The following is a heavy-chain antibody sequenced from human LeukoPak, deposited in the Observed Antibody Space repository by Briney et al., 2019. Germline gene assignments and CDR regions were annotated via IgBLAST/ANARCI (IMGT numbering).Heavy chain of an antibody. CDR2: ISSSSSYI. D-gene: IGHD6-13*01. V-gene: IGHV3-21*01. Sequence: PGGSLRLSCAASGFTFSSCSMDWVRQAPGKGLEWVSSISSSSSYIYYADSVKGRLTISRDNAKNSLYLQMNSLRAEDTAVYYCARDSSSWYPDAFDIWGQGTMVTVSS. CDR1: GFTFSSCS. J-gene: IGHJ3*02. CDR3: ARDSSSWYPDAFDI.